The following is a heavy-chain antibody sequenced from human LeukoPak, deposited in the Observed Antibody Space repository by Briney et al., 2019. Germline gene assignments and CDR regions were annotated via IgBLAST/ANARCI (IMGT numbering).Heavy chain of an antibody. CDR2: ISGSGGST. Sequence: GGSLRLSCAASGFTFSSYAMSWVRQAPGKGLEWVSAISGSGGSTYYADSVKGRFTISRDNSKNTLYLQINSLRAEDTAVYYCAKGLVVPAALGLYYYYGMDVWGQGTTVTVSS. CDR1: GFTFSSYA. J-gene: IGHJ6*02. V-gene: IGHV3-23*01. D-gene: IGHD2-2*01. CDR3: AKGLVVPAALGLYYYYGMDV.